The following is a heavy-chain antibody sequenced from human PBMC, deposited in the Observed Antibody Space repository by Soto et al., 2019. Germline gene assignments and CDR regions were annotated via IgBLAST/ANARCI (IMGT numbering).Heavy chain of an antibody. CDR3: ARDSKAYCGGDCYRSGWFDP. D-gene: IGHD2-21*02. V-gene: IGHV1-69*13. CDR1: GGTFSSYA. Sequence: SVKVSCQASGGTFSSYAISWVRQAPGQRLEWVGGIIPIFGTANYAQKFQGRITITADESTSTAYMELSSLRSEDTAVYYCARDSKAYCGGDCYRSGWFDPWGQGTLVTVSS. J-gene: IGHJ5*02. CDR2: IIPIFGTA.